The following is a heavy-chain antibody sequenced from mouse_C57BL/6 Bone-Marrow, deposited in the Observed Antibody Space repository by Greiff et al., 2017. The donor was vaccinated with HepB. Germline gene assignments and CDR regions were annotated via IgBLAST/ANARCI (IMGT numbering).Heavy chain of an antibody. CDR1: GYSITSGYY. CDR3: ARDGGSSPAY. D-gene: IGHD1-1*01. Sequence: DVKLVESGPGLVKPSQSLSLTCSVTGYSITSGYYWNWIRQFPGNKLEWMGYISYDGSNNYNPSLKNRISITRDTSKNQFFLKLNSVTTEDTATYYCARDGGSSPAYWGQGTLSLSLQ. CDR2: ISYDGSN. J-gene: IGHJ3*01. V-gene: IGHV3-6*01.